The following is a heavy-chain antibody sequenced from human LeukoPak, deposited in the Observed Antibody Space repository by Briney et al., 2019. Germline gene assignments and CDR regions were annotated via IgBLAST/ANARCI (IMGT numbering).Heavy chain of an antibody. Sequence: ASVKVSCKASGYTFTSYSISWVRQAPGQGLEGMGWISAYSGNTNYAQKLQDRVTMTTDTSTSTAYMELRSLRSDDTAVYYCAREGVATIGGYYCYYMDVWGKGTTVTVSS. D-gene: IGHD5-24*01. CDR2: ISAYSGNT. J-gene: IGHJ6*03. CDR1: GYTFTSYS. CDR3: AREGVATIGGYYCYYMDV. V-gene: IGHV1-18*01.